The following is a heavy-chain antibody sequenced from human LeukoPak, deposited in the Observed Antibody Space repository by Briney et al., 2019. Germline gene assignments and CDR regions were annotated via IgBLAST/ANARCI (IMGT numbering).Heavy chain of an antibody. CDR2: ISYSGNI. V-gene: IGHV4-59*01. CDR3: ARVRSNDWYFDL. CDR1: GASIGDYS. Sequence: SETLSLTXTVSGASIGDYSWSWIRQTPGKGLEWIGSISYSGNINYNPSLESRVSISVDSSKKQFSLMVSSVTAADTAVYYCARVRSNDWYFDLWGRGTLVAVSS. J-gene: IGHJ2*01.